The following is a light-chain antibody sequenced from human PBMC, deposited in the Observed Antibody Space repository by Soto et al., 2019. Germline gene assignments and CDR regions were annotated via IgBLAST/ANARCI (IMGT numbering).Light chain of an antibody. J-gene: IGLJ3*02. CDR1: SSEVGSFNL. CDR2: EVN. Sequence: QSALTQPASVSGSPGQSITFSCTGSSSEVGSFNLVSWYQQYPGKAPKLILYEVNKRPSGVSNRFSGSKSGNTASLTISGLQAEDEADYYCCSYAGSRWVFGGGTKVTVL. CDR3: CSYAGSRWV. V-gene: IGLV2-23*02.